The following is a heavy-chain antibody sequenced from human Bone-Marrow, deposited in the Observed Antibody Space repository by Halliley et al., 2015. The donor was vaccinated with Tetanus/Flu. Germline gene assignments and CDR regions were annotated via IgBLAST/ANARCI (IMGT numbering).Heavy chain of an antibody. CDR1: GFTFDDYA. D-gene: IGHD3-10*01. V-gene: IGHV3-9*01. J-gene: IGHJ6*02. Sequence: SLRLSCAASGFTFDDYAMHWVRQATGKGLEWVSGISWNSDTIGYADSVKGRFTISRDNAKNSLYLQMNSLRPEDTSLYYCAREGYFYYYYSSFYGLGQGTTVTVSS. CDR2: ISWNSDTI. CDR3: AREGYFYYYYSSFYG.